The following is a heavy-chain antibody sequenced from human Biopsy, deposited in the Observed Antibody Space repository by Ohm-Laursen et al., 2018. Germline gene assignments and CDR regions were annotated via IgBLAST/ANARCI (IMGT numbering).Heavy chain of an antibody. CDR1: GGSIISYY. CDR3: ARGSANFGSGFFVIPVFYFDS. J-gene: IGHJ4*02. CDR2: INHSGST. D-gene: IGHD3-3*01. Sequence: SETLSLTCSVSGGSIISYYWTWIRQPPGKGLEWIGEINHSGSTNYNPSLKSRVTVSVDTSKNQFSLWLNYVTAADTALYFCARGSANFGSGFFVIPVFYFDSWGQGTLVTVSS. V-gene: IGHV4-34*01.